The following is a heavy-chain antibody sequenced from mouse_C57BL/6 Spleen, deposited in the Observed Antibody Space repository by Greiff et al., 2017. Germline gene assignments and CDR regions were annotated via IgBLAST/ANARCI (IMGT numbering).Heavy chain of an antibody. V-gene: IGHV1-53*01. Sequence: VKLMESGTELVKPGASVKLSCKASGYTFTSYWMHWVKQRPGQGLEWIGNINPSNGGTNYNEKFKSKATLTVDKSSSTAYMQLSSLTSEDSAVYYCARSTMVTTEFDYWGQGTTLTVSS. CDR2: INPSNGGT. CDR3: ARSTMVTTEFDY. CDR1: GYTFTSYW. J-gene: IGHJ2*01. D-gene: IGHD2-2*01.